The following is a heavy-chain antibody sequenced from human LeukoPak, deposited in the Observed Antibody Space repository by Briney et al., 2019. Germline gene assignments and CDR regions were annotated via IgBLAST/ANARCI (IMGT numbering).Heavy chain of an antibody. Sequence: GGSLRLSCAASGFTFSSYGMHWVRQAPGKGLEWVAVIWYDGSNKYYADSVRGRFTISRDNAKNSLSLQMNSLRDEDTAVYYCARELSYSDSSGYFWSAMDVWGQGTTVTVSS. D-gene: IGHD3-22*01. J-gene: IGHJ6*02. CDR1: GFTFSSYG. CDR2: IWYDGSNK. V-gene: IGHV3-33*01. CDR3: ARELSYSDSSGYFWSAMDV.